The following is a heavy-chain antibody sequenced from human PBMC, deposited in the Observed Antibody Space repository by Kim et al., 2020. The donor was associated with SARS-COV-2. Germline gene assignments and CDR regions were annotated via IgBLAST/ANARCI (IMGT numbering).Heavy chain of an antibody. J-gene: IGHJ4*02. CDR3: ASDGLVGIAAA. V-gene: IGHV3-21*01. Sequence: YYADSVKGRFTISRDNAKNSLYLQMNSLRAEDTAVYYCASDGLVGIAAAWGQGTLVTVSS. D-gene: IGHD6-13*01.